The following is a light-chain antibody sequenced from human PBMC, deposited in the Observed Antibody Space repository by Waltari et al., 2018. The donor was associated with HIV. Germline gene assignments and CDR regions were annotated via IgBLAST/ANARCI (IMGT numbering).Light chain of an antibody. CDR1: QSVRSN. CDR3: QQYNNWPRT. Sequence: EIVVTQSPVTLSVSPGERATLSCRASQSVRSNLAWYQQKPGQAPRLLIYGASTRATGIPARFSGSGSGTEFTLTISSLQSEDFAVYYCQQYNNWPRTFGQGTKLEIK. J-gene: IGKJ2*01. CDR2: GAS. V-gene: IGKV3-15*01.